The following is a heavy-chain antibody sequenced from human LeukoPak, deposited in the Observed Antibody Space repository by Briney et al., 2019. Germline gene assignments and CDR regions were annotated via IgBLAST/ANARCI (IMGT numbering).Heavy chain of an antibody. D-gene: IGHD6-13*01. CDR1: GFTFSSYG. J-gene: IGHJ4*02. Sequence: GGSLRLSCAASGFTFSSYGMHWVRQAPGKGLEWVAVISYDGSNKYYADSVKGRFTISRDKSKNTLYLQMNSLRAEDTAVYYCAKVIPGTDYWGQGTLVTVSS. V-gene: IGHV3-30*18. CDR2: ISYDGSNK. CDR3: AKVIPGTDY.